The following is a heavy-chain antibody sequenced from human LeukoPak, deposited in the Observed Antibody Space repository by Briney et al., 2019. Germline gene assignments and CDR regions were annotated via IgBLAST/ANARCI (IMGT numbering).Heavy chain of an antibody. CDR1: GYTFTSYD. J-gene: IGHJ5*02. Sequence: GASVKVSCKASGYTFTSYDINWVRQATEQGLEWMGWMNPNSGNTGYAQKFQGRVTMTRNTSISTAYMELSSLRSEDTAVYYCARGVPAAIMGYWFDPWGQGTLVTVSS. CDR2: MNPNSGNT. CDR3: ARGVPAAIMGYWFDP. D-gene: IGHD2-2*02. V-gene: IGHV1-8*01.